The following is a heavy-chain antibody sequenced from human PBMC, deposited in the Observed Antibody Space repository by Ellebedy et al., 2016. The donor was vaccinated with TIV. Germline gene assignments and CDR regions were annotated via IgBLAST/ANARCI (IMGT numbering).Heavy chain of an antibody. D-gene: IGHD2-15*01. CDR1: GFTFSSYW. J-gene: IGHJ4*02. Sequence: GGSLRLXCAASGFTFSSYWMHWVRQAPGKGLVWVSRINSDGSSTSYADSVKGRFTISRDNAKNTLYLQMNSLRAEDTAVYYCARGLQGCSGGSCYSGYYWGQGTLVTVSS. CDR3: ARGLQGCSGGSCYSGYY. V-gene: IGHV3-74*01. CDR2: INSDGSST.